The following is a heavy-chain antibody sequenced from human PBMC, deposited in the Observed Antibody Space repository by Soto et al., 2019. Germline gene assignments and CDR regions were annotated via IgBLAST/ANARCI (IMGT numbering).Heavy chain of an antibody. J-gene: IGHJ6*02. V-gene: IGHV3-33*01. CDR2: IWYDGSNK. CDR3: ARDVYCSSTSCYSYYYYGMDV. CDR1: GFTFSSYG. Sequence: GGSLRLSCAASGFTFSSYGMHWVRQAPGKGLEWVAVIWYDGSNKYYVDSVKGRFTISRDNAKNSLYLQMNSLRAEDTAVYYCARDVYCSSTSCYSYYYYGMDVWGQGTTVTVSS. D-gene: IGHD2-2*01.